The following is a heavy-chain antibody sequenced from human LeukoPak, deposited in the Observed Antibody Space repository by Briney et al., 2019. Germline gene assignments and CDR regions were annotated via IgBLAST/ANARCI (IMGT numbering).Heavy chain of an antibody. CDR2: ISSSSSYI. Sequence: KPGGSLRLSCAASGFTFSSYSMNGVREAPGKGLEWVSSISSSSSYIYYADSVKGRFTISRDNAKNSLYLQMNSLRAEDTAVYYCARELLGYCSSTSCYVGYGMDVWGQGTTVTVSS. V-gene: IGHV3-21*01. J-gene: IGHJ6*02. CDR3: ARELLGYCSSTSCYVGYGMDV. CDR1: GFTFSSYS. D-gene: IGHD2-2*01.